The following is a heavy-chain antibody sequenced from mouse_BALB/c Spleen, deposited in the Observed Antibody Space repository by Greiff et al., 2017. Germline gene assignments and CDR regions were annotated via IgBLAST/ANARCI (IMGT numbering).Heavy chain of an antibody. D-gene: IGHD2-1*01. J-gene: IGHJ4*01. CDR2: IYPGDGDT. V-gene: IGHV1-80*01. Sequence: VQVVESGAELVRPGSSVKISCKASGYAFSSYWMNWVKQRPGQGLEWIGQIYPGDGDTNYNGKFKGKATLTADKSSSTAYMQLSSLTSEDSAVYFCARGKGNYERGAMDYWGQGTSVTVSS. CDR3: ARGKGNYERGAMDY. CDR1: GYAFSSYW.